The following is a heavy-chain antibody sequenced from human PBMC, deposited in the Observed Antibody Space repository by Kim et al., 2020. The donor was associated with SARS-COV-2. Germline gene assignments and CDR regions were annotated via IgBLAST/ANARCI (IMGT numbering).Heavy chain of an antibody. Sequence: SETLSLTCTVSGGSISSTSYYWGWIRQPPGKGLEWIGSIYYSGSTYYNPSLKGRVTKSVDTSKNQFSLKLSSVTAADTAVYYCASEVRLYGGGWYVYFWGLGTLVTVAS. J-gene: IGHJ4*02. V-gene: IGHV4-39*01. D-gene: IGHD6-19*01. CDR3: ASEVRLYGGGWYVYF. CDR1: GGSISSTSYY. CDR2: IYYSGST.